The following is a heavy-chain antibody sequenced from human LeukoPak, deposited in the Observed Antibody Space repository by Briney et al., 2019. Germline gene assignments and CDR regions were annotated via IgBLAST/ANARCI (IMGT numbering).Heavy chain of an antibody. CDR2: ISYDGSNK. CDR3: AKDLRRGGPIDY. Sequence: GGSLRLSCAASGFTFSSYGMHWVRQAPGKGLEWVAVISYDGSNKYYADSVKGRFTISRDNSKNTLYLQMNSLRAEDTAVYYCAKDLRRGGPIDYWGQGTLVTVSS. CDR1: GFTFSSYG. J-gene: IGHJ4*02. V-gene: IGHV3-30*18. D-gene: IGHD6-25*01.